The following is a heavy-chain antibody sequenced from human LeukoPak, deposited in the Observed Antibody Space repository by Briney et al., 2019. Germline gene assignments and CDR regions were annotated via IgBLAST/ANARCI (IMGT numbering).Heavy chain of an antibody. CDR1: GYSFSNYW. Sequence: GKSLKISCEGPGYSFSNYWLGWVRQMPGKGLEWMGIIYPGGSDTRYSPSFQGQVTISADKSISTAYLQWSSLKASDTAMYYCARVDYYDRSGYFDYWGQGTQVTVSS. J-gene: IGHJ4*02. CDR2: IYPGGSDT. D-gene: IGHD3-22*01. V-gene: IGHV5-51*01. CDR3: ARVDYYDRSGYFDY.